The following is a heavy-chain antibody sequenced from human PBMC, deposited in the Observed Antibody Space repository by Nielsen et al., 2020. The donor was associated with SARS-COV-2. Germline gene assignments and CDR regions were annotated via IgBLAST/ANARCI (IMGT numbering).Heavy chain of an antibody. D-gene: IGHD5-24*01. CDR1: GFTFDDYA. CDR2: ISWNSGSI. V-gene: IGHV3-9*01. J-gene: IGHJ3*02. Sequence: GGSLRLSCAASGFTFDDYAMHWVRQAPGKGLEWVSGISWNSGSIGYADSVKGRFTISRDNAKNSLYLQMNSLRAEDTALYYCAKDIWDGYALGAVDIWGQGTMVTVSS. CDR3: AKDIWDGYALGAVDI.